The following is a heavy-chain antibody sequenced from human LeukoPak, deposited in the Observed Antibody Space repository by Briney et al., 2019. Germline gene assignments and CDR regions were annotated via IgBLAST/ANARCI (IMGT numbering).Heavy chain of an antibody. CDR1: GYTFTGYY. D-gene: IGHD6-19*01. J-gene: IGHJ4*02. CDR3: ASYPRYSSTPPFDY. Sequence: GASVKVSCKASGYTFTGYYMHWVRRAPGQGLEWMGWINPNTGGTNYAQKFQGRVTMTRDTTISTAYMELSRLTSDDTAVYYCASYPRYSSTPPFDYWGQGTLVTVSS. CDR2: INPNTGGT. V-gene: IGHV1-2*02.